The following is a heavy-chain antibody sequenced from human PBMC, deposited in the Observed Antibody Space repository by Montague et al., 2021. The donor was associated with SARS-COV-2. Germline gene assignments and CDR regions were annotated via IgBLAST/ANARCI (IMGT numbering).Heavy chain of an antibody. CDR3: ARGDVVVVAANDYYYGMDV. J-gene: IGHJ6*02. CDR2: IYYSGST. CDR1: GGSIRSYY. Sequence: SETLSLTCTVSGGSIRSYYWSWIRQPPGKGLEWIGYIYYSGSTNXNPSLKSRVTISVDTSKNQFSLKLSSVSAADTAVYYCARGDVVVVAANDYYYGMDVWGQGTTVTVSS. D-gene: IGHD2-15*01. V-gene: IGHV4-59*01.